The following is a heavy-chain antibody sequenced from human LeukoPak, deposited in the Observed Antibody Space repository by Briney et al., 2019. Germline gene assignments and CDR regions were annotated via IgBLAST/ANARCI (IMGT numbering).Heavy chain of an antibody. Sequence: PGGSLRLSCAASGFTFSSYEMNWVRQAPGKGLEWVSYISSSGSTIYYADSVKGRFTISRDNAKNSLYLQMNSLRAEDTAVYYCARGPHYCSSTCCYPNDIMNWGQGTLVTVSS. CDR2: ISSSGSTI. D-gene: IGHD2-2*01. CDR3: ARGPHYCSSTCCYPNDIMN. V-gene: IGHV3-48*03. CDR1: GFTFSSYE. J-gene: IGHJ4*02.